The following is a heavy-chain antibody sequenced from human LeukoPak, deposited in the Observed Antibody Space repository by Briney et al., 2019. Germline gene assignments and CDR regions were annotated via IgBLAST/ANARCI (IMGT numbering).Heavy chain of an antibody. V-gene: IGHV4-39*07. J-gene: IGHJ4*02. D-gene: IGHD2-15*01. CDR3: ARVLVGSEKIFDY. Sequence: SETLSLTCTVSDGSISSSSYYWGWIRQPPGKGLEWIGRIYTSGSTNYNPSLKSRVTMSVDTSKNQFSLKLSSVTAADTAVYYCARVLVGSEKIFDYWGQGTLVTVSS. CDR1: DGSISSSSYY. CDR2: IYTSGST.